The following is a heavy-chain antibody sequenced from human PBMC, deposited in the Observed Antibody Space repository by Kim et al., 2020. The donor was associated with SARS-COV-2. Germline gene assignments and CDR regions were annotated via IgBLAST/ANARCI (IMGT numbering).Heavy chain of an antibody. CDR2: IGVNHVNT. CDR3: ARRVGATRGPQFDF. CDR1: GFTFNTYV. D-gene: IGHD1-26*01. Sequence: GGSLRLSCAASGFTFNTYVMTWVRQAPGKGLEWVSSIGVNHVNTNYADSVKGRFTISRDNSKNTLYLQMNSLRADDTAVYYCARRVGATRGPQFDFWGQGTLVTVSS. V-gene: IGHV3-23*01. J-gene: IGHJ4*02.